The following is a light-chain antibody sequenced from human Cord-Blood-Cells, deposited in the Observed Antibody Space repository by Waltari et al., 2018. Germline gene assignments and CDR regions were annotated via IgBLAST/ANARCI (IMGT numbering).Light chain of an antibody. V-gene: IGLV6-57*02. Sequence: NFMLTQPHSVSESPGKTVTISCTGSSGSIASNYVQWYQQRPGSAPTTVIYEDNQRPSGVPERFSGSIDSSSNSASLTISGLKTEDEADYYCQSYDSSTRWVFGGGTKLTVL. CDR2: EDN. CDR3: QSYDSSTRWV. J-gene: IGLJ3*02. CDR1: SGSIASNY.